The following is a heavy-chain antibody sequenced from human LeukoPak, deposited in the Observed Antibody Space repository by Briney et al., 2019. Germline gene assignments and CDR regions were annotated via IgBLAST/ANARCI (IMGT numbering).Heavy chain of an antibody. CDR1: GGSISSYY. CDR3: ARAAHCSGGSCYRRWVEY. CDR2: IYYSGST. V-gene: IGHV4-59*12. J-gene: IGHJ4*02. Sequence: SETLSLTCTVSGGSISSYYWSWIRQPPGKGLEWIGYIYYSGSTNYNPSLKSRVTISVDTSKNQFSLKLSSVTAADTAVYYCARAAHCSGGSCYRRWVEYWGQGTLVTVSS. D-gene: IGHD2-15*01.